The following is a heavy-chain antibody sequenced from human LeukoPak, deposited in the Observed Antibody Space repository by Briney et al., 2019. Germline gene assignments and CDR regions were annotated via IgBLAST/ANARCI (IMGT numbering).Heavy chain of an antibody. CDR2: IKQDGSEK. V-gene: IGHV3-7*01. CDR1: GFTFSSDW. CDR3: ARGGHDYGDPFFDY. Sequence: GGSLRLSCAASGFTFSSDWMSWVRQAPGKGLEWVANIKQDGSEKYYVDSVKGRFTISRDNAKNSLYLQMNSLRAEDTAVYYCARGGHDYGDPFFDYWGQGTLVTVSS. D-gene: IGHD4-17*01. J-gene: IGHJ4*02.